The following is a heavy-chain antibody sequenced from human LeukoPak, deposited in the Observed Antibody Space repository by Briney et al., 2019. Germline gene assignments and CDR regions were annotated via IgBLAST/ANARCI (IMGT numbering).Heavy chain of an antibody. J-gene: IGHJ5*02. V-gene: IGHV4-39*01. D-gene: IGHD3-9*01. Sequence: SETLSLTCTVSGGSISSSSYYWGWIRQPPGKGLEWIGSIYYSGSTYYNPSLKSRVTISVDTSKNQFSLKPSSVTAADTAVYYCARKFLFPYFYSPWGQGTLVTVSS. CDR1: GGSISSSSYY. CDR3: ARKFLFPYFYSP. CDR2: IYYSGST.